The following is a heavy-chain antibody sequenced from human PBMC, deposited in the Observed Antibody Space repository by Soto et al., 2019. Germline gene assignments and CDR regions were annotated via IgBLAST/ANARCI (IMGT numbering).Heavy chain of an antibody. CDR3: ARAGYYFSDWFDP. D-gene: IGHD3-3*01. CDR1: GYSFTGYW. CDR2: IYPGDSDT. V-gene: IGHV5-51*01. J-gene: IGHJ5*02. Sequence: GESLKISCKGSGYSFTGYWIGWVRQMPGKGLEWMGIIYPGDSDTRYSPSFQGQVTISADKSISTAYLQWSSLKASDTAMYYCARAGYYFSDWFDPWGQGTLVTVSS.